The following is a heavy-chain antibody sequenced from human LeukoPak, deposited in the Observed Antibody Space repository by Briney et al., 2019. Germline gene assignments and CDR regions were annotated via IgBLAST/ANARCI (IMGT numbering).Heavy chain of an antibody. CDR3: ARGQFGSGSY. J-gene: IGHJ4*02. V-gene: IGHV4-59*01. CDR2: IYYSGST. CDR1: GGSISNYY. D-gene: IGHD6-19*01. Sequence: SETLSLTCTVSGGSISNYYWSWIRQPPGKGLEWIGYIYYSGSTNYNPSLKSRVTISVDTSKNQFSLKLSSVTAADTAVYYCARGQFGSGSYWGQGTLVTVSS.